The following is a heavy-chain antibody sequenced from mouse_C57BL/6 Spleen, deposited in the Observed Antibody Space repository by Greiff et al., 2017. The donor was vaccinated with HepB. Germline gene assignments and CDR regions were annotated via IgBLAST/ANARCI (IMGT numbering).Heavy chain of an antibody. CDR1: GFTFSSYG. CDR3: ARPYGNYNAMDY. J-gene: IGHJ4*01. Sequence: EVQLVESGGDLVKPGGSLKLSCAASGFTFSSYGMSWVRQTPDKRLEWVATISSGGSYTYYPDSVKGRFTISRDNAKNTLYLQMSSLKSEDTAMYYCARPYGNYNAMDYWGQRTSVTVSS. D-gene: IGHD2-10*02. CDR2: ISSGGSYT. V-gene: IGHV5-6*01.